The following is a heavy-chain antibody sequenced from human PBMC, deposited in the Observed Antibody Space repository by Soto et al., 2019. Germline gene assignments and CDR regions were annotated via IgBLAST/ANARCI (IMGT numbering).Heavy chain of an antibody. J-gene: IGHJ4*02. CDR1: GFTFSSYA. CDR2: ISSNGGST. Sequence: PGGSLRLSCSASGFTFSSYAMHWARQAPGKGLEYVSAISSNGGSTYYADSVKGRFTISRDNSKNTLYLQMSSLRAEDTAVYYCVKAPASHRPGYSYAYYFDYWGQGTLVTVSS. V-gene: IGHV3-64D*08. CDR3: VKAPASHRPGYSYAYYFDY. D-gene: IGHD5-18*01.